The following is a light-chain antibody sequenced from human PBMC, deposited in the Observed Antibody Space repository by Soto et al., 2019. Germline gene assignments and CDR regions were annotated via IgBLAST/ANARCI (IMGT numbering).Light chain of an antibody. CDR2: DVS. CDR3: CSYAGSYSVV. V-gene: IGLV2-11*01. J-gene: IGLJ2*01. Sequence: QSVLTQPRSVSESPGQSVTISCTGTSSDVGGYNYVSWYQQHPGKAPKLMIYDVSKRPSGVPDRFSGSKSGNRASLTISGLQAEDEADYYCCSYAGSYSVVFCGGTKLTVL. CDR1: SSDVGGYNY.